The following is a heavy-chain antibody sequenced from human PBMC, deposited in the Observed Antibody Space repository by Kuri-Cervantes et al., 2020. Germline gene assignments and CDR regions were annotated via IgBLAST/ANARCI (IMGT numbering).Heavy chain of an antibody. CDR3: ARDLKDYGGYESAGG. CDR1: GFTFSSYG. J-gene: IGHJ4*02. CDR2: ISYDGSNK. Sequence: GESLKISCAAAGFTFSSYGMHWVRQAPGKGLEWVAVISYDGSNKYYADSVKGRFTISRDNSKNTLYLQMNSLRAEDTAVYYCARDLKDYGGYESAGGWGQGTLVTVSS. V-gene: IGHV3-30*03. D-gene: IGHD4-17*01.